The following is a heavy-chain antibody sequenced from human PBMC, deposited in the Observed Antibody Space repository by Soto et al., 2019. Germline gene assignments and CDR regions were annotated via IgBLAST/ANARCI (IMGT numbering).Heavy chain of an antibody. J-gene: IGHJ6*02. Sequence: PGGSLRLSCAASGFTFSSYGMHWVRQAPGKGLEWVAVISYDGSNKYYADSVKGRFTISRDNSKNTLYLQMNSLGAEDTAVYYCAKDLGNWNYVFLAHYYYGMDVWGQGTTVTAP. V-gene: IGHV3-30*18. D-gene: IGHD1-7*01. CDR2: ISYDGSNK. CDR1: GFTFSSYG. CDR3: AKDLGNWNYVFLAHYYYGMDV.